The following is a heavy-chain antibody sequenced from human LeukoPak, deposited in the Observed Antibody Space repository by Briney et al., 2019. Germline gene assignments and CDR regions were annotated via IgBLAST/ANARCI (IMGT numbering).Heavy chain of an antibody. CDR1: GHTFSSYE. CDR3: AREGGGFDSLDY. Sequence: PGGSLRLSCAASGHTFSSYEMNWVRQVPGKGLEWVSYISSSGSTIYYADSVKGRFTISRDNAKNSLYLQMNSLRAEDTAVYYCAREGGGFDSLDYWGQGTLVTVSS. D-gene: IGHD5-12*01. J-gene: IGHJ4*02. CDR2: ISSSGSTI. V-gene: IGHV3-48*03.